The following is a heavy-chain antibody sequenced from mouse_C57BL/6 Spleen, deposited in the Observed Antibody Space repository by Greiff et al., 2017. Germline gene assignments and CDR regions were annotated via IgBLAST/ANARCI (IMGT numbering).Heavy chain of an antibody. CDR3: ARHEPIYDGYSIYLDD. Sequence: QVQLQQSGAELVKPGASVKLSCKASGYTFTEYTIHWVKPRSGQGLEWIGWFYPGSGSIKYNEKFKYKATLTADKSSSTVYMELSRLTSEDSAVYFCARHEPIYDGYSIYLDDWGQGTTLTVSS. V-gene: IGHV1-62-2*01. D-gene: IGHD2-3*01. CDR1: GYTFTEYT. J-gene: IGHJ2*01. CDR2: FYPGSGSI.